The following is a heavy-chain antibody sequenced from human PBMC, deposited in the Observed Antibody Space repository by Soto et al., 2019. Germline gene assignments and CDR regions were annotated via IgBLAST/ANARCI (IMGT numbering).Heavy chain of an antibody. CDR3: AKDAGTVCGGGGCCTPASDH. CDR2: INGRRTST. Sequence: VGSLRLSCASSGFTFSTYTMNWVRQAPGKGLEWVSSINGRRTSTDYADSVKGRFTISRDNSKNTLYLQMNSLRIDETGIYYSAKDAGTVCGGGGCCTPASDHWGQGTRVTVSS. D-gene: IGHD2-21*01. V-gene: IGHV3-23*01. CDR1: GFTFSTYT. J-gene: IGHJ4*02.